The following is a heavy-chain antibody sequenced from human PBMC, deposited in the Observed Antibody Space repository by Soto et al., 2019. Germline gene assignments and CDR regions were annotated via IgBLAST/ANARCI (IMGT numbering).Heavy chain of an antibody. V-gene: IGHV3-23*01. D-gene: IGHD2-8*02. Sequence: PGGSLRLSCAASGFICSSYDMSWVRQAPGKGLEWVSTILVDGRTFYVDSVKGRFTISRDSSQNTVYLQMNSLTAGDTALYYCAKATATGGGAFDICGQGTMATVSS. J-gene: IGHJ3*02. CDR3: AKATATGGGAFDI. CDR1: GFICSSYD. CDR2: ILVDGRT.